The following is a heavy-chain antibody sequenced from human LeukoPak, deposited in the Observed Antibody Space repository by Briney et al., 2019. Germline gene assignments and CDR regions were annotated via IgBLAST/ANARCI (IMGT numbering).Heavy chain of an antibody. CDR3: ARPTDSSGDAFDI. V-gene: IGHV4-39*01. CDR1: GASISSSSYY. CDR2: IYYSGST. D-gene: IGHD3-22*01. J-gene: IGHJ3*02. Sequence: PSHTLSLTCTVSGASISSSSYYWGWIRQPPGRGLEWIGSIYYSGSTYSNPSLKSRVTISVDTSKNQFSLKLSSVTAADTAVYYCARPTDSSGDAFDIWGQGTMVTVSS.